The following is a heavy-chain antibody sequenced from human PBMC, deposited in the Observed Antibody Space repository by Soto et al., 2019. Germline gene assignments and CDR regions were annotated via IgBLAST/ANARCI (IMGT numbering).Heavy chain of an antibody. D-gene: IGHD3-3*01. CDR1: GGSFSGYY. V-gene: IGHV4-34*01. CDR3: ARSITIFGVVILSDWFDP. CDR2: INHSGST. Sequence: SETLSLTCAVYGGSFSGYYWSWIRQPPGKGLEWIGEINHSGSTNYNPSLKSRVTISVDTSKNQFSLKLSSVTAADTAVYYCARSITIFGVVILSDWFDPWGQGTLVT. J-gene: IGHJ5*02.